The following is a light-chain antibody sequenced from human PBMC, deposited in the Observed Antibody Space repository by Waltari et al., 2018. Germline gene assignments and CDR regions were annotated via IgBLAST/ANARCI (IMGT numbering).Light chain of an antibody. CDR2: WAS. J-gene: IGKJ4*01. CDR3: QQYYSTPGPT. CDR1: QSVLYSSNNKNY. V-gene: IGKV4-1*01. Sequence: DIVMTQSPDSLAVSLGERATINCKSSQSVLYSSNNKNYLAWYQQKPGQPPKLLIYWASTRESGVPDRFSGSGSGTDFTLTINSLQAEGVAVYYCQQYYSTPGPTFGGGTKVEIK.